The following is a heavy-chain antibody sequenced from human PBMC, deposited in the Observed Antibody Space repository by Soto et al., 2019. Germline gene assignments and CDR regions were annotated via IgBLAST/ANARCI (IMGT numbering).Heavy chain of an antibody. D-gene: IGHD6-6*01. CDR3: ARAYSSSSLGYYFDY. J-gene: IGHJ4*02. CDR1: GGSISSYY. CDR2: IYYSGST. V-gene: IGHV4-59*08. Sequence: SETLSLTCTVSGGSISSYYWSWIRQPPGKGLEWIGYIYYSGSTNYNPSLKSRVTISVDTSKNQFSLKLSSVTAADTAVYYCARAYSSSSLGYYFDYWSQGTLVTVSS.